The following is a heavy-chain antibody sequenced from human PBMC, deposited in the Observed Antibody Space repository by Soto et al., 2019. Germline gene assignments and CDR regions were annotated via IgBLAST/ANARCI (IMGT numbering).Heavy chain of an antibody. CDR3: AKDQHYDFWKGPFDY. CDR1: GFTFSSYA. J-gene: IGHJ4*02. D-gene: IGHD3-3*01. V-gene: IGHV3-23*01. Sequence: EVQLLESGGGLVQPGGSLRLSCAASGFTFSSYAMSWVRQAPGKGLEWVSAISGSGGGTHYGDSVKGRFTISRDNFKNTLYLQMNSLRAEDTAVYFCAKDQHYDFWKGPFDYWGQGTLVTVSS. CDR2: ISGSGGGT.